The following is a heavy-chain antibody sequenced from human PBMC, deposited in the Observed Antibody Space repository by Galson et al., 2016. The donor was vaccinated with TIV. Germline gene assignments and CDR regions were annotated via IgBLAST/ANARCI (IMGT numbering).Heavy chain of an antibody. CDR3: ARWADSGSYYQYFHH. V-gene: IGHV4-31*03. CDR1: GGSINSGGFY. J-gene: IGHJ1*01. CDR2: IYNSGST. D-gene: IGHD1-26*01. Sequence: TLSLTCTVSGGSINSGGFYWTWIRQHPGKGLEWIGYIYNSGSTSYKPSLKSRVTISVDTSTNHFPLILSSVTDADTAVYYCARWADSGSYYQYFHHWGQGTLVTVSS.